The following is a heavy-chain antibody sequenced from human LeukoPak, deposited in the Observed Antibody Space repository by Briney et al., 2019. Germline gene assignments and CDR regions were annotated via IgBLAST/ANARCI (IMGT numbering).Heavy chain of an antibody. CDR2: IYSSGST. J-gene: IGHJ4*02. D-gene: IGHD3-22*01. CDR3: ARDSYNYYDSNNYYFLDS. CDR1: GDSIRSYY. Sequence: SETLSLTCTVSGDSIRSYYWSWIRQPAGKGLEWIGRIYSSGSTNYNPSLKSRVTMSVDTSKDQFSLKLRSVTAADTAVYYCARDSYNYYDSNNYYFLDSWGQGILVTVSS. V-gene: IGHV4-4*07.